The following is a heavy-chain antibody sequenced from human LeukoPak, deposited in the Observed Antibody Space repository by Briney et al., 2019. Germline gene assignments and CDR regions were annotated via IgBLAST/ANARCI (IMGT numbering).Heavy chain of an antibody. Sequence: GASVKVSCKASGYTFISYGISWVRQAPGQGLEWMGWISAYNGITNYAQKLQGRVTMTTDTSTSTAYMDLRNLRSDDTAVYYCARGRAAAPEEYFQYWGQGTLVTVSS. CDR3: ARGRAAAPEEYFQY. CDR2: ISAYNGIT. D-gene: IGHD6-13*01. V-gene: IGHV1-18*01. CDR1: GYTFISYG. J-gene: IGHJ1*01.